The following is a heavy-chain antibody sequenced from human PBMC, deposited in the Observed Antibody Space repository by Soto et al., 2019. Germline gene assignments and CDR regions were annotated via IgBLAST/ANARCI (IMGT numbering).Heavy chain of an antibody. J-gene: IGHJ5*02. D-gene: IGHD3-16*01. CDR2: IYWDDDK. V-gene: IGHV2-5*02. Sequence: QITLKESGPTLVKSTQTLTLTCTFSGFSLTTRGVGVGWIRQPPGKALECLALIYWDDDKRYSPSLQSRLSITEDTSKNQVVLTMTNVDPVDTATYYCAHIPNYYQYDWFDPWGQGTLVSVSS. CDR1: GFSLTTRGVG. CDR3: AHIPNYYQYDWFDP.